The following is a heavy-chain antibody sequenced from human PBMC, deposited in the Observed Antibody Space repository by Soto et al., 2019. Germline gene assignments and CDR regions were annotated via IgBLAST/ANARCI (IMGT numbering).Heavy chain of an antibody. Sequence: PSETLCLSCTVAGGSISSSSDCWVWIRQPPGKGLEWIGSIYYSGSTYYNPSLKSRVTISVDTSKNKFSLKLRSVTAADTAVYSCARYVLPIFLMVYVHASTDVWGNRTTVPVSS. CDR3: ARYVLPIFLMVYVHASTDV. CDR2: IYYSGST. J-gene: IGHJ6*04. V-gene: IGHV4-39*01. D-gene: IGHD2-8*01. CDR1: GGSISSSSDC.